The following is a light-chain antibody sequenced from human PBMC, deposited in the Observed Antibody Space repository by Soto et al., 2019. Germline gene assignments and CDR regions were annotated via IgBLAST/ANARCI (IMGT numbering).Light chain of an antibody. CDR2: DVT. V-gene: IGLV2-18*02. J-gene: IGLJ1*01. Sequence: QSVLTQPPSVSGSPGQSVPISCTGTSSDVGSYNRVSWYQQLPGTAPKLLIYDVTNRPSGVPDRFSGCKSGNTASLTISGLQAEDEADYYCSSHTISSTYVVGTGTKVTV. CDR1: SSDVGSYNR. CDR3: SSHTISSTYV.